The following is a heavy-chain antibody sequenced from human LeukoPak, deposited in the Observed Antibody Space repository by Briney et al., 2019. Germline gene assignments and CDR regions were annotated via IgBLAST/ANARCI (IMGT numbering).Heavy chain of an antibody. CDR2: ICPGDSDT. Sequence: GAPLKICCKGSGYSFTSYWSGWVRQRPGKGLEWMGIICPGDSDTRYSPSFQGQVTISADKSISTAYLQWSSLKASDTAMYYCARHVYGSGSYAFDIWGQGTMVTVSS. CDR3: ARHVYGSGSYAFDI. CDR1: GYSFTSYW. D-gene: IGHD3-10*01. J-gene: IGHJ3*02. V-gene: IGHV5-51*01.